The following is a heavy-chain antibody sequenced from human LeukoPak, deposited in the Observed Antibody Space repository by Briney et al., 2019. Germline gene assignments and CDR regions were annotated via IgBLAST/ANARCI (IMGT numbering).Heavy chain of an antibody. CDR2: INHSGST. V-gene: IGHV4-34*01. CDR1: GGSFSGYY. CDR3: ARGVPGIAAAGSWFHY. J-gene: IGHJ4*02. Sequence: SETLSLTCAVYGGSFSGYYWSWVRQPPGKGLERIGEINHSGSTNYNTSLTSRATISVDTSKNQFSLKLSSVTAADTALYYCARGVPGIAAAGSWFHYWGQGTLVTVSS. D-gene: IGHD6-13*01.